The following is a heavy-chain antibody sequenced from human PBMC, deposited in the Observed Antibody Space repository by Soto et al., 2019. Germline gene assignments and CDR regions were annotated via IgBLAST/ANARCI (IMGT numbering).Heavy chain of an antibody. CDR1: GITFSTYA. CDR2: IGTNGADK. D-gene: IGHD3-3*01. J-gene: IGHJ6*04. Sequence: PWGSLRLSCAASGITFSTYAMSWFRRAPGKGLEWVSTIGTNGADKQYADFVKGRFTVSRDRSDGTLSLQMNSLRAEDTAVYYCVRAKQKVLRKVSGLDVRGKGNEVT. CDR3: VRAKQKVLRKVSGLDV. V-gene: IGHV3-23*01.